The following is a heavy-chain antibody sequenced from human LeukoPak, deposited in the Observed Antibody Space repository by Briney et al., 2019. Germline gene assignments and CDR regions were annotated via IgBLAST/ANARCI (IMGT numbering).Heavy chain of an antibody. CDR1: GYTFTGYY. D-gene: IGHD6-13*01. J-gene: IGHJ4*02. V-gene: IGHV1-2*02. Sequence: VASVKVSCKASGYTFTGYYMHWVRQAPGQGLEWMGWINPNSGGTNYAQKFQGRVTMTRDTSISTAYMELSRLRSDDTAVYYCARTGVIAARAGADYWGQGTLVTVSS. CDR3: ARTGVIAARAGADY. CDR2: INPNSGGT.